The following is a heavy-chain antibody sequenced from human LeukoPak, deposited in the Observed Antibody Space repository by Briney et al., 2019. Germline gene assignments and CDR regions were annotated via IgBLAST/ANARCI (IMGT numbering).Heavy chain of an antibody. D-gene: IGHD3-10*01. CDR3: ARAGIFDY. Sequence: ASVWLSRKASGYTFTIYYIHWVRQAPGQGLEWMGMINPSGGSTSYATKFQGRVTMTRDTSTSTVYMELSSLRSEDTAVYYCARAGIFDYWGQETLDPVSS. V-gene: IGHV1-46*01. CDR1: GYTFTIYY. J-gene: IGHJ4*02. CDR2: INPSGGST.